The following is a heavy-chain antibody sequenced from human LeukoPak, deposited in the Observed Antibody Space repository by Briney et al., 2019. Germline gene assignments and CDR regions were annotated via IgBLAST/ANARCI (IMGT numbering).Heavy chain of an antibody. CDR3: ARDLEGMITTARWFDP. V-gene: IGHV3-30-3*01. CDR1: GFTFSSYA. D-gene: IGHD3-16*01. CDR2: ISYDGSNK. J-gene: IGHJ5*02. Sequence: GGSLRLSCAASGFTFSSYAMHWVRQAPGKGLEWVAVISYDGSNKYYADSVKGRFTISRDNSKNTLYLQMNSLRAEDTAVYYCARDLEGMITTARWFDPWGQGTLVTVSS.